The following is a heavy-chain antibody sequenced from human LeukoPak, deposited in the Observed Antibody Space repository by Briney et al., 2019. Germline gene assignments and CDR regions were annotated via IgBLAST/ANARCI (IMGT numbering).Heavy chain of an antibody. J-gene: IGHJ6*02. CDR3: AKDDVSYGMDV. CDR2: ISYDGSNK. V-gene: IGHV3-30*18. CDR1: GFTFGSYG. Sequence: PGGSLRLSCAASGFTFGSYGMHWVRQAPGKGLEWVAVISYDGSNKYYADSVKGRFTISRDNSKNTLYLQMNSLRAEDTAVYYCAKDDVSYGMDVWGQGTTVTVSS. D-gene: IGHD3-10*02.